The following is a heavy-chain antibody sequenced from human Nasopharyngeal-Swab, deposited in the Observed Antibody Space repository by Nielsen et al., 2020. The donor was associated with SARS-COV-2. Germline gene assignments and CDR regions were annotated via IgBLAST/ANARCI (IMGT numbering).Heavy chain of an antibody. CDR1: GFTFGGSA. Sequence: ESLKISCAASGFTFGGSAMHWVRQASGKGLEWVGRIRSKANSYATAYAASVKGRFTISRDDSKNTAYLQMNSLKTEDTAVYYCTRPLGATVVTALTGYYYYMDVWGKGTTVTVSS. CDR2: IRSKANSYAT. J-gene: IGHJ6*03. CDR3: TRPLGATVVTALTGYYYYMDV. D-gene: IGHD4-23*01. V-gene: IGHV3-73*01.